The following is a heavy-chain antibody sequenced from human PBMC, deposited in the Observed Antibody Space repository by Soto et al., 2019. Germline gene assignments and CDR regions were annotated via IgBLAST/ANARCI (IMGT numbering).Heavy chain of an antibody. V-gene: IGHV3-9*01. D-gene: IGHD3-22*01. Sequence: GGSLRLSCAASGFTFSNAWMNWVRQAPGKGLEWVSGISWNSGSIGYADSVKGRFTISRDNAKNSLYLQMNSLRAEDTALYYCAKATSPYYYDSSGSPFDYWGQGPLVTVSS. CDR1: GFTFSNAW. CDR3: AKATSPYYYDSSGSPFDY. CDR2: ISWNSGSI. J-gene: IGHJ4*02.